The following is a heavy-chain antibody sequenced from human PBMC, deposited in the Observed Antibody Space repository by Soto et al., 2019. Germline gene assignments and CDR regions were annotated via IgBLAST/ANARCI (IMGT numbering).Heavy chain of an antibody. V-gene: IGHV3-23*01. J-gene: IGHJ2*01. CDR1: GFTFSSYA. CDR2: ISGSGGST. D-gene: IGHD4-17*01. Sequence: GSLRLSCAASGFTFSSYAMSWVRQAPGKGLEWVSAISGSGGSTYYADSVKGRFTISRDNSKNTLYLQMNSLRAEDTAVYYCAKVGPHDYGDPWYFDLWGRGTLVTVSS. CDR3: AKVGPHDYGDPWYFDL.